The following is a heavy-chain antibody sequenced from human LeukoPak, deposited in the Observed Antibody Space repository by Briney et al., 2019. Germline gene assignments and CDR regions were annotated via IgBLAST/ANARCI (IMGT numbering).Heavy chain of an antibody. J-gene: IGHJ4*02. CDR2: ISNNGGYT. Sequence: GGSLRLSCAASGFTFSSSAMRWVRQAPGKGLEWVSAISNNGGYTYYADSVQGRFTISRDNSKSTLCLQMNSLRAEDTAVYYCAKQLGYCSDGSCYFPYWGQGTLVTVSS. D-gene: IGHD2-15*01. CDR1: GFTFSSSA. CDR3: AKQLGYCSDGSCYFPY. V-gene: IGHV3-23*01.